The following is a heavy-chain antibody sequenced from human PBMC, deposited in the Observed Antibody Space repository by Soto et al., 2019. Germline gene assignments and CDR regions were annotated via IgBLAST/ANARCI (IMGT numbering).Heavy chain of an antibody. V-gene: IGHV1-2*02. CDR1: GYTFTGYY. CDR3: ARVDYDYVWGINWFDP. Sequence: QVQLVQSGAEVKKPGASVKVSCKASGYTFTGYYMHWVRQAPGQGLEWMGWINPNSGGTNYAQKFQGRVTMTRDKSISTAYMELSRLRSDDTAVYYCARVDYDYVWGINWFDPWGQGTLVTVSS. D-gene: IGHD3-16*01. CDR2: INPNSGGT. J-gene: IGHJ5*02.